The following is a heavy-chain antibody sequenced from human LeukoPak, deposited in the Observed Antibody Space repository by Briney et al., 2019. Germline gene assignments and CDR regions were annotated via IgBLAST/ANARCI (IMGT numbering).Heavy chain of an antibody. D-gene: IGHD1-1*01. Sequence: GGSLRLSCAASGFNFEDYDMSWVRQVPGKGLEWVSGTDWNGVRTDYADSVRGRFTISRENAKNSLYLQMNSLRAEDTAFYYCVRHVTTIQRGDAFDIWGQGTMVTVSS. V-gene: IGHV3-20*04. CDR2: TDWNGVRT. CDR1: GFNFEDYD. CDR3: VRHVTTIQRGDAFDI. J-gene: IGHJ3*02.